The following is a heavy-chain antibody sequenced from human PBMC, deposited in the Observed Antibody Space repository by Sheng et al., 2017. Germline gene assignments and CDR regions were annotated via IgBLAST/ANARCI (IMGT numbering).Heavy chain of an antibody. CDR3: ATDSSGPDYYFDY. CDR2: VDPEDGET. J-gene: IGHJ4*02. Sequence: EVQLVQSGAEVKKPGATVKISCKVSGYTFTGLLHAPGWQQAPGKGLEWMGLVDPEDGETIYAEKFQGRVTITADTSTDTAYMELSSLRSEDTAVYYCATDSSGPDYYFDYWGQGTL. CDR1: GYTFTGLL. V-gene: IGHV1-69-2*01. D-gene: IGHD6-19*01.